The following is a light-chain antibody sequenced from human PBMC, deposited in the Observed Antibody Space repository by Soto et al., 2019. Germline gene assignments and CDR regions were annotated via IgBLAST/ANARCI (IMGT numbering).Light chain of an antibody. CDR3: QRYNGT. CDR1: QSVSSW. Sequence: IQMTQSPSTLSSSLGDRVTITCRASQSVSSWLAWYQQKPGKAXKLLIYDASSLESGVPSRFSGSGSGTEFTLTISSLQPDDFATYYCQRYNGTFGQGTRLEIK. CDR2: DAS. J-gene: IGKJ5*01. V-gene: IGKV1-5*01.